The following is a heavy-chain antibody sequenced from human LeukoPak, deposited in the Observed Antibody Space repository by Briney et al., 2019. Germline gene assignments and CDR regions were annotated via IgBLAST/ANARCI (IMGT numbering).Heavy chain of an antibody. V-gene: IGHV4-59*01. J-gene: IGHJ4*02. CDR3: AGDRTMTLNY. D-gene: IGHD3-22*01. CDR2: IYYSGST. Sequence: SETLSLTCTVSGGSISSYYWSWIRQPPGKGLEWIGYIYYSGSTNYNPSLKSRVTISVDTSKNQFSLKLSSVTAADTAVYYCAGDRTMTLNYWGQGTLVTVSS. CDR1: GGSISSYY.